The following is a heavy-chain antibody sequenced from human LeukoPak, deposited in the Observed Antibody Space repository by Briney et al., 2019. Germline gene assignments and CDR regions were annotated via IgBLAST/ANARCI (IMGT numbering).Heavy chain of an antibody. J-gene: IGHJ2*01. CDR3: AKGPSISPDRRHIDL. Sequence: PGGSLRLSCGASGFTFNNYWMTWVRQPPGKGLEWVANINQDGSEKNYVDSLKGRFTISRDNARNSLNLQMDSLRDEDTAVYYCAKGPSISPDRRHIDLWGRGTLVTVSS. V-gene: IGHV3-7*01. D-gene: IGHD6-6*01. CDR1: GFTFNNYW. CDR2: INQDGSEK.